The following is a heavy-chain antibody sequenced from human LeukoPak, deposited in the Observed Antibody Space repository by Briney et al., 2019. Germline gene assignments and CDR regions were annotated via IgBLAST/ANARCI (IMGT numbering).Heavy chain of an antibody. CDR3: ARVNSGYELDL. CDR1: GFTFSSYS. Sequence: GGSLRLSCAASGFTFSSYSMNWVRQAPGKGLEWVSYISSSSSTIYDADSVKGRFTISRDNAKNSLYLQVNSLRDEDTAVYYCARVNSGYELDLWGQGSLVTVSS. J-gene: IGHJ5*02. V-gene: IGHV3-48*02. D-gene: IGHD5-12*01. CDR2: ISSSSSTI.